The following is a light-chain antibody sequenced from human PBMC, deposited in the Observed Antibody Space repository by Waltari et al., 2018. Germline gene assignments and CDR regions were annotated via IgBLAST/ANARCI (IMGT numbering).Light chain of an antibody. V-gene: IGKV3-20*01. CDR3: QMYVRLPVT. Sequence: EIVLTQSPGTLSLSPGERGTLSRRASQSVGRSLCWYQQNHGQAPMLLIYDASTRSTGTPDRFSGGGSGTDFSLTISRLEPEDFAVYYCQMYVRLPVTFGQGTKVEI. J-gene: IGKJ1*01. CDR2: DAS. CDR1: QSVGRS.